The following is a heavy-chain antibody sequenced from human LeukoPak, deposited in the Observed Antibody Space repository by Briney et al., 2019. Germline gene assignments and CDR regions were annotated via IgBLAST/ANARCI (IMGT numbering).Heavy chain of an antibody. CDR1: GFTFSSHA. CDR2: ISWDGNKK. D-gene: IGHD3-3*01. V-gene: IGHV3-30*04. Sequence: GGSLRLSCAASGFTFSSHAMHWVRQAPGKGLEWVAFISWDGNKKYCADSVEGRFTISRDNVKNSLYLQMNSLRAEDTAIYYCATFRFLGTWGQGTMVTVSP. J-gene: IGHJ3*01. CDR3: ATFRFLGT.